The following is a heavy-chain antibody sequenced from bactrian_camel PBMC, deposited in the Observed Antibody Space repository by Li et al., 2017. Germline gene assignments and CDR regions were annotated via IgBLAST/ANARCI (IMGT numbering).Heavy chain of an antibody. Sequence: HVQLVESGGGSVQPGGSLRLACTTSGSNDRIDDYYMGWFRQAPGKEREGVAFVYSVDGTARVRASVQGRFTISQDNSKNTVYLQGNNLEPEDSAMYYCAADGRPACNGWWIWQYKDEGQGTQVTVS. CDR2: VYSVDGTA. V-gene: IGHV3S61*01. J-gene: IGHJ4*01. CDR1: GSNDRIDDYY. D-gene: IGHD7*01.